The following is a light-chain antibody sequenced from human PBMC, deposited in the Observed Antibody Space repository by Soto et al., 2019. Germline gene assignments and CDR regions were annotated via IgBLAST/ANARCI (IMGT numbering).Light chain of an antibody. CDR3: AAWDDSLNGHV. CDR2: SKI. CDR1: SSNIGSNT. V-gene: IGLV1-44*01. Sequence: QSVLTQPASASGTPGQRVTISCSGSSSNIGSNTVNWYQQLPGTAPRLLIYSKIQRPSGVPDRFSGSKSGTSASLAISGLQSEDEADYYCAAWDDSLNGHVFGTGTKVTVL. J-gene: IGLJ1*01.